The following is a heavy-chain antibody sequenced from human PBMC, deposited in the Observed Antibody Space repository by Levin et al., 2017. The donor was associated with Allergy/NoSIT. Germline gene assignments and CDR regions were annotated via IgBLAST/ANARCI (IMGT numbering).Heavy chain of an antibody. J-gene: IGHJ3*02. D-gene: IGHD2-2*01. Sequence: SQTLSLTCTVSGGSISSYYWSWIRQPPGKGLEWIVYIYYSGSTNYNYNPSLKSRVTISVDTSKNQFSLKLSSVTAADTAVYYCARGYCSSTSCWRDAFDIWGQGTMVTVSS. V-gene: IGHV4-59*08. CDR3: ARGYCSSTSCWRDAFDI. CDR2: IYYSGSTNY. CDR1: GGSISSYY.